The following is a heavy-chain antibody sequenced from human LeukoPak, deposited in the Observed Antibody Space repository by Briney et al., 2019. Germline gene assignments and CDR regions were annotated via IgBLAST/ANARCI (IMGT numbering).Heavy chain of an antibody. J-gene: IGHJ4*02. Sequence: PSETLSLTCTVSGGSISSSSYYWGWIRQPPGKGLEWIGSIYHSGSTYYNPSLKSRVTISVDTSKNQFSLKLSSVTAADTAVYYCAREDSGSTQFDYWGQGTLVTVSS. CDR1: GGSISSSSYY. CDR3: AREDSGSTQFDY. CDR2: IYHSGST. V-gene: IGHV4-39*07. D-gene: IGHD1-26*01.